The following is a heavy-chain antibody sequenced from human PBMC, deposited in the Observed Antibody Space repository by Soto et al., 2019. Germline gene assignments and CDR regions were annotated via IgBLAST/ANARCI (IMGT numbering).Heavy chain of an antibody. CDR2: ISGYGGST. D-gene: IGHD4-17*01. CDR3: AKQRTTAPTSFDY. CDR1: GFTFGAHP. J-gene: IGHJ4*02. V-gene: IGHV3-23*01. Sequence: EVQLLESGGGLVQPGGSLTVSCAASGFTFGAHPMSWVRLAPGKGLEWVSTISGYGGSTYYPDSLKGRFIISRDNSKNTLYLQINTLRTEDTAIYSCAKQRTTAPTSFDYWGQGTLVTVSS.